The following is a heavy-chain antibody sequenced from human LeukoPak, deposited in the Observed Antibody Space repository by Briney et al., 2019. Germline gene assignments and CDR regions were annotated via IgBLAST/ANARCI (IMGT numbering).Heavy chain of an antibody. CDR3: AKAGGDYDYVWGSYRPALPDY. D-gene: IGHD3-16*02. V-gene: IGHV3-23*01. J-gene: IGHJ4*02. CDR2: ISGSGGST. Sequence: TGGSLRLSCAASGFTFISYAMSWVRQAPGKGLEWVSAISGSGGSTYYADSVKGRFTISRNNSKNTLYLQMNSLRAEDTALYYCAKAGGDYDYVWGSYRPALPDYWGQGTLVTVSS. CDR1: GFTFISYA.